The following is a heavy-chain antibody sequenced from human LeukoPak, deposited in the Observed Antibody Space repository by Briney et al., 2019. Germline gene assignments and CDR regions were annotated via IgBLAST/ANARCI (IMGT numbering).Heavy chain of an antibody. CDR3: ARGETIRFLEWLLPNNWFDP. Sequence: ASVKVSCKASGYTFTSYDTNWVRQATGQGLEWMGWMNPNSGNTGYAQKFQGRVTMTRNTSISTAYMELSSLRSEDTAVYYCARGETIRFLEWLLPNNWFDPWGQGTLVTVSS. V-gene: IGHV1-8*01. J-gene: IGHJ5*02. CDR1: GYTFTSYD. D-gene: IGHD3-3*01. CDR2: MNPNSGNT.